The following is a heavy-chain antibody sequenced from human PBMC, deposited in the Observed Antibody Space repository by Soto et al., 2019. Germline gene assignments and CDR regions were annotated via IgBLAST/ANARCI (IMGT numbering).Heavy chain of an antibody. CDR1: GGTFSSYA. V-gene: IGHV1-69*13. CDR3: ARDVDTAMVSGGFWFDP. CDR2: IIPIFGTA. Sequence: SVKVSCKASGGTFSSYAISWVRQAPGQGLEWMGGIIPIFGTANYAQKFQGRVTITADESTSTAYMELSSLRSEDTAVYYYARDVDTAMVSGGFWFDPWGQGTLVTVSS. J-gene: IGHJ5*02. D-gene: IGHD5-18*01.